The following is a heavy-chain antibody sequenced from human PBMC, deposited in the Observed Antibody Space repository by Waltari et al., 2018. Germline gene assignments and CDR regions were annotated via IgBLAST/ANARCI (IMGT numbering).Heavy chain of an antibody. Sequence: QLQLQESGPGLVKPSGTLSLTCTVSGDSMSGNNWWSWVRQSPEKGLEWIGQSHRSGRTNYNPSLKSRATISIDTANNQFSLKLTSTTAADTAVYYCARDRGRGLYLDSWGQGTLVTVSP. D-gene: IGHD2-15*01. J-gene: IGHJ4*02. CDR3: ARDRGRGLYLDS. CDR2: SHRSGRT. CDR1: GDSMSGNNW. V-gene: IGHV4-4*02.